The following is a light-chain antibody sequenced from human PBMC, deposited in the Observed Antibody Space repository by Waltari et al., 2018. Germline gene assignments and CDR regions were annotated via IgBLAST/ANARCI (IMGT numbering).Light chain of an antibody. J-gene: IGLJ1*01. Sequence: SYVLAKPPSLSVTPVSPARLTCRGNNLGSKRLGWYQQKPGQDPVLVVYDDSDRPSWIPERFSGSNSGNTATLTISRVEAGDEADYYCQVWDSSSDHYVFGTGTKVTVL. CDR3: QVWDSSSDHYV. CDR2: DDS. CDR1: NLGSKR. V-gene: IGLV3-21*03.